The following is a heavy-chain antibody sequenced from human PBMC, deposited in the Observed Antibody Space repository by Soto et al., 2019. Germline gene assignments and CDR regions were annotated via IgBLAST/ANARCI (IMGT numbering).Heavy chain of an antibody. CDR2: IQSKTDGGTI. Sequence: EVQLVESGGGLVKPGGSLRLSCAASGFTFSNAWMSWVRQAPGKGLEWVGRIQSKTDGGTIDYAALVKGRFTISRDDSKNTLYLQMNSLKAEDTAVYCCTSRCLIRGYPHWGQGTLVTVSS. D-gene: IGHD3-10*01. CDR3: TSRCLIRGYPH. J-gene: IGHJ4*02. CDR1: GFTFSNAW. V-gene: IGHV3-15*01.